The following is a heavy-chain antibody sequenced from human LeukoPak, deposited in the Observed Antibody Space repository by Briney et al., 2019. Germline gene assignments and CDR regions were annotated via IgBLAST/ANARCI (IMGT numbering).Heavy chain of an antibody. CDR1: GFTFSSYA. D-gene: IGHD3-10*01. V-gene: IGHV3-23*01. CDR2: VSGSGGST. Sequence: GGSLRLSCAASGFTFSSYAMSWVRQAPGKGLEWVSAVSGSGGSTYYADSVKGRFTISRDNSKNTLYLQMNSLRAEDTAVHYCAKEGWFGELIAYFDHWGQGTLVTVSS. CDR3: AKEGWFGELIAYFDH. J-gene: IGHJ4*02.